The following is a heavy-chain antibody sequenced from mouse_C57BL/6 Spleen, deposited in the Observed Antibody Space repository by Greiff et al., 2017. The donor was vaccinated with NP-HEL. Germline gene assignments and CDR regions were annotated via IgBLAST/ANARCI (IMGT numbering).Heavy chain of an antibody. CDR1: GFTFSDYG. CDR3: ARDRGYFFDY. J-gene: IGHJ2*01. Sequence: EVQLVESGGGLVKPGGSLKLSCAASGFTFSDYGMHWVRQAPEKGLEWVAYISSGSSTIYYADTVKGRFTISRDNAKNTLFLPMTSLRSEDTAMYYCARDRGYFFDYWGQGTTLTVSS. V-gene: IGHV5-17*01. CDR2: ISSGSSTI. D-gene: IGHD1-1*02.